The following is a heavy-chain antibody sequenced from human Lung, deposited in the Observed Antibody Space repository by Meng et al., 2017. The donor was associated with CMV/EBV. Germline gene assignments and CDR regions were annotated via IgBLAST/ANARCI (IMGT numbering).Heavy chain of an antibody. CDR1: GFTFSSYA. CDR2: ISGNGYST. Sequence: GESLKISCAASGFTFSSYAMTWVRQAPGKGLQWVSSISGNGYSTYYADSVKGRFTISRDNSNNTLFLQMNSLRADDTAVYYCAKDRHTSSAPYYFDSWGQGALVTVSS. J-gene: IGHJ4*02. V-gene: IGHV3-23*01. CDR3: AKDRHTSSAPYYFDS.